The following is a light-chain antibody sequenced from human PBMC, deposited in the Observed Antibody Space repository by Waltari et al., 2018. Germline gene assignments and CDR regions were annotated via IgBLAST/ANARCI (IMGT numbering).Light chain of an antibody. CDR3: QQYNHWPPIT. Sequence: EIVMTQSPATLSVSAGERVTLPCRASQSIYSNLAWYQQKPGQAPRLLIHEASTRATSIPARFRGSGSGTDFTLTISSLQSEDSAVYYCQQYNHWPPITFGQGTRLEI. CDR1: QSIYSN. CDR2: EAS. V-gene: IGKV3-15*01. J-gene: IGKJ5*01.